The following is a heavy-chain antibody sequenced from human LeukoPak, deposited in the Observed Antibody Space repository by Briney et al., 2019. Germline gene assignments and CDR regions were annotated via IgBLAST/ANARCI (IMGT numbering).Heavy chain of an antibody. CDR1: GGSISSYY. J-gene: IGHJ6*02. CDR2: IYYSGST. V-gene: IGHV4-59*01. Sequence: NSSETLSLTCTVSGGSISSYYWSWIRQPPGKGLEWIGYIYYSGSTNYNPSLKSRVTISVDTSKNQFSLKLSSVTAADTAVYYCARACDCGSYYYGMDVWGQGTTVTVSS. D-gene: IGHD2-21*01. CDR3: ARACDCGSYYYGMDV.